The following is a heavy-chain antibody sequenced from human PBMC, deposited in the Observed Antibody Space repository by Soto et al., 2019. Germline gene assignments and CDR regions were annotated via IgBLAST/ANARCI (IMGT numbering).Heavy chain of an antibody. Sequence: GASVKVSCKASGYTFTSYGISWVRQAPGQGLEWMGWISAYNGNTNYAQKLQGRVTMTTDTSTSTAYMELRSLRSDDTAVYYCAREGKVVPAASIGRPDYYYYYMDGWGKGTTVTVSS. CDR3: AREGKVVPAASIGRPDYYYYYMDG. V-gene: IGHV1-18*01. CDR1: GYTFTSYG. D-gene: IGHD2-2*01. CDR2: ISAYNGNT. J-gene: IGHJ6*03.